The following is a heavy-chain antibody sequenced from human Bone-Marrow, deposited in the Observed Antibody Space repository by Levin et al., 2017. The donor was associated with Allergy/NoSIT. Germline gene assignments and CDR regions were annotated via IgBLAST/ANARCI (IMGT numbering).Heavy chain of an antibody. V-gene: IGHV4-38-2*01. CDR1: GYSITSDYY. D-gene: IGHD1-26*01. CDR2: IYHTGST. CDR3: ARLYSGSYPGHFDY. J-gene: IGHJ4*02. Sequence: SETLSLTCAVSGYSITSDYYWGWIRQPPGKGLEWIGSIYHTGSTYYNPSLKSRVTISVDTSKNQFSLKLNSVTAADTAVFYCARLYSGSYPGHFDYCGQGTLVTVSS.